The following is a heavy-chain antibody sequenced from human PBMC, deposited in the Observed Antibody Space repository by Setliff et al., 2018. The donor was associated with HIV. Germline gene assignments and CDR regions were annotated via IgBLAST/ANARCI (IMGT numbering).Heavy chain of an antibody. D-gene: IGHD7-27*01. CDR2: IKQDGSEK. Sequence: PGESLKISCAASGFTFSSYWMSWVRQAPGKGLEWVANIKQDGSEKYYVDSVKGRFTISRDNAKNSLYLQMNSLRPEDTAVYYCARGPPPNWDHDAFDIWGQGTMVTVSS. CDR3: ARGPPPNWDHDAFDI. V-gene: IGHV3-7*01. CDR1: GFTFSSYW. J-gene: IGHJ3*02.